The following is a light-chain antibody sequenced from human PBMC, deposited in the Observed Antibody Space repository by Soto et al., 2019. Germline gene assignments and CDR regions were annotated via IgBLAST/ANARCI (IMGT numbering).Light chain of an antibody. V-gene: IGKV1D-12*01. J-gene: IGKJ5*01. Sequence: DIQMTQSPSSVSASVGDRVTITCRASQGISRWLAWYQQKPGKAPKLLVYAASSLRGGVPSRFSGSGSGTDFALTISSLQPEEFATYYCQQANSFPITFGQGTRLEIK. CDR1: QGISRW. CDR2: AAS. CDR3: QQANSFPIT.